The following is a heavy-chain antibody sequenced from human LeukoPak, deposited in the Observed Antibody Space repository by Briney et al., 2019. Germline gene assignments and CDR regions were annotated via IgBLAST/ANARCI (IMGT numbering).Heavy chain of an antibody. CDR1: GFSLSTSGVG. D-gene: IGHD2-2*01. J-gene: IGHJ5*02. CDR3: AHWARYCSSASCPSWFDP. CDR2: IFWNDDK. V-gene: IGHV2-5*01. Sequence: SGPTLVNPTQTLTLTCTFSGFSLSTSGVGVGWIRQPPGKGLVWLALIFWNDDKRYSPSLQSRLTITKDTSKNQVILTMTNMDPVDTATYYCAHWARYCSSASCPSWFDPWGQGTLVTVSS.